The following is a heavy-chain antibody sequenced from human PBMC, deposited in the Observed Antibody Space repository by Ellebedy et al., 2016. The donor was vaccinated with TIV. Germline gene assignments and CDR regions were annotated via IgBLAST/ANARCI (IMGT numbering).Heavy chain of an antibody. V-gene: IGHV4-59*01. D-gene: IGHD6-25*01. CDR3: TKVASGGLFDY. Sequence: MPGGSLRLSCTVSGDSISRYYWTWIRQPPGKRLEWIGYIHHTGSSAYNPSLRSRVTISLDTSKNQFSLTLRSVTAADTAVYYCTKVASGGLFDYWGQGILVTVSS. J-gene: IGHJ4*02. CDR2: IHHTGSS. CDR1: GDSISRYY.